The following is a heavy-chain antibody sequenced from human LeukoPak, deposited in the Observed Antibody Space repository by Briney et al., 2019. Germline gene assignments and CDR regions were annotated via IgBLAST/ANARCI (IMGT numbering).Heavy chain of an antibody. CDR2: IYYSGST. J-gene: IGHJ4*02. CDR1: GGSISSYY. V-gene: IGHV4-59*01. CDR3: ARGQWLAWY. D-gene: IGHD6-19*01. Sequence: SETLPLACTVSGGSISSYYWSWIRQPPGKGLEWIGYIYYSGSTNYNPSLKSRVTISVDTSKNQFSLKLSSVTAADTAVYYCARGQWLAWYWGQGTLVTVSS.